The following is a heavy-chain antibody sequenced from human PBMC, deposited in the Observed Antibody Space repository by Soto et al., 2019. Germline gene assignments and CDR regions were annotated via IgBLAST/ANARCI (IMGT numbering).Heavy chain of an antibody. V-gene: IGHV3-64D*08. CDR3: VRDVYGMDV. J-gene: IGHJ6*02. Sequence: GGSLRLSCSASGFTFSGSSMHWARQAPGKGLEHVSAISPSGHSTYHADSVKGRFTISRDNSENTLYLQMSSLRPEETAVYFCVRDVYGMDVWGQGTTVTVSS. CDR1: GFTFSGSS. CDR2: ISPSGHST.